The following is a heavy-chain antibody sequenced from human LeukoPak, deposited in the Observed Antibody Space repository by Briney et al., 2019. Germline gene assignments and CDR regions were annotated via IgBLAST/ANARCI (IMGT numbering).Heavy chain of an antibody. CDR1: GYTFTSYG. J-gene: IGHJ2*01. CDR2: ISAYNGNT. Sequence: ASVKLSCKASGYTFTSYGISWVRQAPGQGLEWMGWISAYNGNTNYAQKLQGRVTMTTDTSTSTAYMELRSLRSDDTAVYYCAVATPLWYFDLWGRGTLVTVSS. D-gene: IGHD2-15*01. V-gene: IGHV1-18*01. CDR3: AVATPLWYFDL.